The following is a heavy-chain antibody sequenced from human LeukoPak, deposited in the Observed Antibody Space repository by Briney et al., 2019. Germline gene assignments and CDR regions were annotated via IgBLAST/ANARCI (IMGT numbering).Heavy chain of an antibody. CDR1: GFTFSSYE. V-gene: IGHV3-48*03. CDR2: ISSSGSTI. D-gene: IGHD6-19*01. CDR3: ARSSSPNIAVASSKDSYYYYGMDV. Sequence: PGGSLRLSCAASGFTFSSYEMNWVRQAPGKGLEWVSYISSSGSTIYYADSVKGRFTISRDNAKNSLYLQMNSLRAEDTAVYYCARSSSPNIAVASSKDSYYYYGMDVWGQGTTVTVSS. J-gene: IGHJ6*02.